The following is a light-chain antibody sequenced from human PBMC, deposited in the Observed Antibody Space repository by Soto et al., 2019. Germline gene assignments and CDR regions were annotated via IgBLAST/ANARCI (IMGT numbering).Light chain of an antibody. V-gene: IGKV1-9*01. CDR2: AAS. Sequence: DIQLTQSPSFLSASVGDRVTITCRARQGISNFLAWYQQKPGKAPKLLIYAASTLQSGVPSRFSGSGSGTEFTLTISSLQPEDFATYYCQQYNNYSGLTFGGGTKVEI. CDR1: QGISNF. CDR3: QQYNNYSGLT. J-gene: IGKJ4*01.